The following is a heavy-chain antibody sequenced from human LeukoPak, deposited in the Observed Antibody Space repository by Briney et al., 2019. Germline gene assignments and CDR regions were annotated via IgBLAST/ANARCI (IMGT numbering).Heavy chain of an antibody. D-gene: IGHD3-10*01. CDR3: ANFPYKSHDRPGTIVDY. CDR1: GFTFSSYS. Sequence: KPGGSLRLSCAASGFTFSSYSMNWVRQAPGKGLEWVSSISSSSSYIFYADSVKGRFSISRDNSKNSLYLQMNSLRTEDTALYYCANFPYKSHDRPGTIVDYWGQGTLVTVSS. V-gene: IGHV3-21*04. J-gene: IGHJ4*02. CDR2: ISSSSSYI.